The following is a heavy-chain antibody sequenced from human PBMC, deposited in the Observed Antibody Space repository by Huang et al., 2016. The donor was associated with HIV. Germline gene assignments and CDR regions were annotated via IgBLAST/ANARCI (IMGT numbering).Heavy chain of an antibody. D-gene: IGHD3-16*01. CDR1: EFTFSDYA. CDR2: ISYDGNHK. V-gene: IGHV3-30-3*01. J-gene: IGHJ4*02. CDR3: ARDHGGFSLDY. Sequence: QVHLVESGGGVVQPGRSLRFSCAASEFTFSDYAIHWVRQGPGKGLEWVEMISYDGNHKYYADSGKGRFTISRDNSKNTLYLQMNSLRPEDTAVFYCARDHGGFSLDYWGQGTLVTVSS.